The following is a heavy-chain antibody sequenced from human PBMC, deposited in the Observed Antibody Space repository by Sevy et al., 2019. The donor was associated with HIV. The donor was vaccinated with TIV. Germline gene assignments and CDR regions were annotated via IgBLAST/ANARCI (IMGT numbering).Heavy chain of an antibody. CDR2: TRNKADGYTT. V-gene: IGHV3-72*01. Sequence: GGSLRLSCVASGFTFSDHYMEWVRQAPGKGLEWVGRTRNKADGYTTEYAASVKGRFTISRDESKNSLYVQMNSLKAEDTAIYYCATHAGIAAAGRVFDYWGQGTMVTVSS. J-gene: IGHJ4*02. CDR3: ATHAGIAAAGRVFDY. D-gene: IGHD6-13*01. CDR1: GFTFSDHY.